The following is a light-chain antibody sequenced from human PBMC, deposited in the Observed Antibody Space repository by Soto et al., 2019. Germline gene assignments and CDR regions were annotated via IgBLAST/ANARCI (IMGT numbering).Light chain of an antibody. V-gene: IGLV2-23*01. CDR2: EDS. CDR1: RSDVGSYNL. J-gene: IGLJ2*01. Sequence: QSALTQPASVSGSPGQSITISCTGTRSDVGSYNLVSWYQQHPGKAPKLMIYEDSKRPSGVSNRFSGSKSGNTASLTISGLQAEDEADYYCCSYAGSSSVVFGGGTKLTVL. CDR3: CSYAGSSSVV.